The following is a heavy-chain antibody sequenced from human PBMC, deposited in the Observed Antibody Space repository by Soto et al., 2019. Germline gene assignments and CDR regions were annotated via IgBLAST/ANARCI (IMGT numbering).Heavy chain of an antibody. D-gene: IGHD3-9*01. J-gene: IGHJ4*02. CDR1: GFTFSSYA. V-gene: IGHV3-23*01. CDR3: AKAWRYFDWLQYYFVY. CDR2: ISGSGGST. Sequence: EVQLLESGGGLVQPGGSLRLSCAASGFTFSSYAMSWVRQAPGKGLEWVSAISGSGGSTYYADSVKGRFTISRDNSKNTLYLQMNSLRAEDTAVYYCAKAWRYFDWLQYYFVYWGQGTLVTVSS.